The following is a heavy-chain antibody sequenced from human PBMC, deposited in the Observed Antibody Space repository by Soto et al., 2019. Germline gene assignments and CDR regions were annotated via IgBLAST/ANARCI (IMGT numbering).Heavy chain of an antibody. V-gene: IGHV4-59*08. Sequence: QVQLQESGPGLVKPSETLSLTCTVSGGSMSSYYWSWIRQPPGKGLEWMGYIYYSGSTNYNPSLKIRVTISVDTAKNQFAMKLSSVTAADTAVYYCASRGRQQLGFDYWGQGTLVTVSS. CDR1: GGSMSSYY. J-gene: IGHJ4*02. D-gene: IGHD6-13*01. CDR2: IYYSGST. CDR3: ASRGRQQLGFDY.